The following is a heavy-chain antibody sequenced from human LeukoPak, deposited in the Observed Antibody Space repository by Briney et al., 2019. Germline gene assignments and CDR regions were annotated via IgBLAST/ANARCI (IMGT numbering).Heavy chain of an antibody. CDR3: ARVRASLSVVSPHMGNYFDY. CDR2: ISAYNGNT. Sequence: ASVKVSCKASGYTFANYGISWVRQAPGQGLEWMGWISAYNGNTNYAQKLQGRVTMTTDTSATTAYMELRSLRSDDTAVYYCARVRASLSVVSPHMGNYFDYWGQGTLVTVSS. CDR1: GYTFANYG. J-gene: IGHJ4*02. V-gene: IGHV1-18*01. D-gene: IGHD3-22*01.